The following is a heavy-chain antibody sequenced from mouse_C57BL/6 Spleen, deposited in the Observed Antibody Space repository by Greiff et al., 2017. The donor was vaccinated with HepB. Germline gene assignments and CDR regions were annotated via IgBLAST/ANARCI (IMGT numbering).Heavy chain of an antibody. CDR1: GYTFTSYW. J-gene: IGHJ3*01. CDR2: IDPSDSYT. Sequence: QVQLQQPGAELVMPGASVKLSCKASGYTFTSYWMHWVKQRPGQGLEWIGEIDPSDSYTNYNQKFKGKSTLTVDKSSSTAYMQLSSLTSEDSAVYYCARSDDGYYSLFAYLGQGTLVTVSA. D-gene: IGHD2-3*01. CDR3: ARSDDGYYSLFAY. V-gene: IGHV1-69*01.